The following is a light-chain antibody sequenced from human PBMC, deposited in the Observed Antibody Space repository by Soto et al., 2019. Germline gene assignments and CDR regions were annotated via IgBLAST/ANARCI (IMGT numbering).Light chain of an antibody. CDR2: EVS. CDR1: SSDVGGYDY. J-gene: IGLJ1*01. V-gene: IGLV2-14*01. Sequence: QSVLTQPASVSGSPGQSITMSRTGTSSDVGGYDYVSWYQQHPGEVPKLIIFEVSSRPAWISNRFSASKSGNTASLTISGLQAEDEADYYCSSYTTSSSYVFGTGTKVTVL. CDR3: SSYTTSSSYV.